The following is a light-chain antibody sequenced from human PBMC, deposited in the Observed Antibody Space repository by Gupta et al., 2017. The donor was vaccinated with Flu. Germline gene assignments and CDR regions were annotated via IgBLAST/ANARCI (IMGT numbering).Light chain of an antibody. Sequence: QPVVTQEPSLTVSPGGTVTLTCASSTGAVTSGYYPNWFQQKPGQPPRVLIYNTNNKHSWTPARFSGCLLGGKAALTLSGAQPEDEAEYYCLLYYGGTGVFGGGTKLTVL. V-gene: IGLV7-43*01. CDR1: TGAVTSGYY. CDR2: NTN. J-gene: IGLJ3*02. CDR3: LLYYGGTGV.